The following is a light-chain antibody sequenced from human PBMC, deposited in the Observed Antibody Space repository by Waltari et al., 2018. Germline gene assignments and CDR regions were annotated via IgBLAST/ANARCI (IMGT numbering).Light chain of an antibody. CDR1: QSIINW. CDR2: KAS. Sequence: VTSTCRASQSIINWLAWYQQKPGKAPKLLIYKASGLESGVPSRFSGSGSGTEFTLTISSLQPDDFATYYCQQYNGNFGGGTKVEIK. CDR3: QQYNGN. V-gene: IGKV1-5*03. J-gene: IGKJ4*01.